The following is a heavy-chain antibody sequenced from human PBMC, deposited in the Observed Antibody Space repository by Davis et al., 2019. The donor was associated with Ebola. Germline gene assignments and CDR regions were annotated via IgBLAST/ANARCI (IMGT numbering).Heavy chain of an antibody. CDR3: ARGVVSFNYYDSSGYPIDAFDI. D-gene: IGHD3-22*01. J-gene: IGHJ3*02. CDR1: GGSISSGDYY. CDR2: IYYSGST. V-gene: IGHV4-30-4*01. Sequence: LRLSCTVSGGSISSGDYYWSWIRQPPGKGLEWIGYIYYSGSTYYNPSLKSRVTISVDTSKNQFSLKLSSVTAADTAVYYCARGVVSFNYYDSSGYPIDAFDIWGQGTMVTVSS.